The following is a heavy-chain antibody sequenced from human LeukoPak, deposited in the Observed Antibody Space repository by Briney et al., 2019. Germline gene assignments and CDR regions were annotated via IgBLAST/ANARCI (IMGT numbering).Heavy chain of an antibody. V-gene: IGHV1-69*02. Sequence: SVKVSCKVSGGTFSSYTISWVRQAPGQGLEWMGRIIPILGIANYAQKFQGRVTITADKSTSTAYMELSSLRSEDTAVYYCARAKKQGTTVTTGWFDPWGQGTLVTVSS. CDR3: ARAKKQGTTVTTGWFDP. J-gene: IGHJ5*02. D-gene: IGHD4-11*01. CDR1: GGTFSSYT. CDR2: IIPILGIA.